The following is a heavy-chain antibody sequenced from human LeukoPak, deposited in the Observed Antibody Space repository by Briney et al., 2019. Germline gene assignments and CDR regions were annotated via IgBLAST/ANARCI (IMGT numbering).Heavy chain of an antibody. Sequence: PGGSLRLSCAASGFTFTSFAMSWVRQAPGKGLEWVSTISRSGVATYYANSVKGRFTISRDNSKSTVHLQMSSLRAEDTAMYYCAKHSHDGSAPYYEVQLDYWGQGTLVTVSS. CDR1: GFTFTSFA. D-gene: IGHD3-22*01. CDR3: AKHSHDGSAPYYEVQLDY. CDR2: ISRSGVAT. J-gene: IGHJ4*02. V-gene: IGHV3-23*01.